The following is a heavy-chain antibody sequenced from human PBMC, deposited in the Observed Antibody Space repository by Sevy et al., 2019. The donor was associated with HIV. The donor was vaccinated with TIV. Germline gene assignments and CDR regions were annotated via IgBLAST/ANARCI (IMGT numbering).Heavy chain of an antibody. V-gene: IGHV3-11*01. CDR2: ISSSGTTL. CDR1: GLTFSDYY. Sequence: GGSLRLSCAASGLTFSDYYMSWIRQAPGKGLEWVSYISSSGTTLYSADSVTGRFAISRDNAKNSLYLQMNSLRAEDTAVYFCVGRRYSYTYSWSYHFDYWGQGALVTVSS. J-gene: IGHJ4*02. D-gene: IGHD5-18*01. CDR3: VGRRYSYTYSWSYHFDY.